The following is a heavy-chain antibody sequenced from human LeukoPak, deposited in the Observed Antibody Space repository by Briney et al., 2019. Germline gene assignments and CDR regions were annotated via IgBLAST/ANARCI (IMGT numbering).Heavy chain of an antibody. Sequence: GGSLRLSCAASGFTFSTFSIHWVRQAPGKGLEWGAVILYDGSTQYYADSVRGRFTASRDNSKDTLYLQMNSLRVEDTAVYYCARVDCRSTSCSPFAYWGQGTLVTVSS. J-gene: IGHJ4*02. V-gene: IGHV3-30*04. CDR2: ILYDGSTQ. CDR1: GFTFSTFS. D-gene: IGHD2-2*01. CDR3: ARVDCRSTSCSPFAY.